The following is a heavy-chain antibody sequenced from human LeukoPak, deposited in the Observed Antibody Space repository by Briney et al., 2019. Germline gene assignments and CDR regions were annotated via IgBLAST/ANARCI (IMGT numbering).Heavy chain of an antibody. D-gene: IGHD2-8*01. J-gene: IGHJ6*02. CDR1: GFTFSDYY. V-gene: IGHV3-11*01. Sequence: GGSLRLSCAASGFTFSDYYMTWLRQAPGKGLEWLSYISNSGSTVFYADSVKGRFAVSRDNAKRSLYLQIESLRDDDTAVYHCALGTINKDFYFGMDVWGQGTTVTVSS. CDR2: ISNSGSTV. CDR3: ALGTINKDFYFGMDV.